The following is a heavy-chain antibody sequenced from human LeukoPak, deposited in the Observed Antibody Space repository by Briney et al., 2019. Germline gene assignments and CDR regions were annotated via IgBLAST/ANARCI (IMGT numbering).Heavy chain of an antibody. V-gene: IGHV3-30*18. J-gene: IGHJ4*02. CDR2: ISYDGGNK. CDR3: AKLSPSAVAGDY. CDR1: GFTFSSYG. D-gene: IGHD6-19*01. Sequence: GGSLRLSCAASGFTFSSYGMHWVRQAPGKGLEWVAVISYDGGNKYYADSVKGRFTISRDNSKNTLYLQMNSLRAEDTAVYYCAKLSPSAVAGDYWGQGTLVTVSS.